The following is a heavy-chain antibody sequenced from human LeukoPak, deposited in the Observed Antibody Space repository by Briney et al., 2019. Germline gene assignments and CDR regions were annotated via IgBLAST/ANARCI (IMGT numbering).Heavy chain of an antibody. CDR1: GYTFSTYY. V-gene: IGHV1-46*01. CDR2: INPSGGST. J-gene: IGHJ4*02. CDR3: ARDLSSSCYLHY. D-gene: IGHD2-2*01. Sequence: ASVKVSCKXSGYTFSTYYMHWVRQAPGQGLEWMGIINPSGGSTSYAQKFQGRVTMTRDTSTSTVYMELSGLRSEDTAVYYCARDLSSSCYLHYWGQGTLVTVSS.